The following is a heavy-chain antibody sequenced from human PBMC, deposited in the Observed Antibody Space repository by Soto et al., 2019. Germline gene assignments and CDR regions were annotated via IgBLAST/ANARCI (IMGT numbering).Heavy chain of an antibody. CDR3: ARGRYGDS. Sequence: QVHLVQSGAEVKKPGASVKVSCKASGYTFTSYGITWVRQAPGQGLEWMGWISAHNGNTDYAQKLQGRVTVTRDTSTSTAYVEVRSLISDDTAVYSCARGRYGDSWGQGALVTVSS. J-gene: IGHJ4*02. CDR1: GYTFTSYG. CDR2: ISAHNGNT. D-gene: IGHD1-1*01. V-gene: IGHV1-18*01.